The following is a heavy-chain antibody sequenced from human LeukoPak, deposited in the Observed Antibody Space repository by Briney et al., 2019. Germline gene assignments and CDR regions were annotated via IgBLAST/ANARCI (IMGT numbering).Heavy chain of an antibody. D-gene: IGHD7-27*01. Sequence: GGSLRLSCAASGFTFSTYGMHWVRQAQGKGLEWVALTWYDGSNKNYADSVKGRFTISRDNSKNTLYLQMNSLRAEDTAVYYCARDLGNWGWNDFWGQGTLVTVSS. CDR3: ARDLGNWGWNDF. J-gene: IGHJ4*02. CDR1: GFTFSTYG. CDR2: TWYDGSNK. V-gene: IGHV3-33*01.